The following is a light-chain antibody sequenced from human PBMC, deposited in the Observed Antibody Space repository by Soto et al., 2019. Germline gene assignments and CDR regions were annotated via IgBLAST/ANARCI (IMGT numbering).Light chain of an antibody. J-gene: IGKJ3*01. Sequence: EIVLTQSPATLSLSPGERATLSCRASQSVGSYLAWYQQKPGQAHTLLIYDASSMATGIPARFSGSGSGTDFTLTISSLDPEDFADYYCQQRNKFPPWSTFGPGTKVDIK. CDR2: DAS. CDR3: QQRNKFPPWST. V-gene: IGKV3-11*01. CDR1: QSVGSY.